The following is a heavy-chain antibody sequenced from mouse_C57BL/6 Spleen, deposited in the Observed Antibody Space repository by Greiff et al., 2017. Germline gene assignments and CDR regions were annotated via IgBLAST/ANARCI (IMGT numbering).Heavy chain of an antibody. J-gene: IGHJ1*03. V-gene: IGHV1-82*01. CDR2: IYPGDGDT. Sequence: VQLQESGPELVKPGASVKISCKASGYAISSSWLNWLKQRPGKGLVWIGRIYPGDGDTNSNGKFKGKATLTADKSSSTAYMQLSSLTSKDSAVYFCARSLRRDWYVDVWGTGTTVTVSS. CDR3: ARSLRRDWYVDV. D-gene: IGHD2-12*01. CDR1: GYAISSSW.